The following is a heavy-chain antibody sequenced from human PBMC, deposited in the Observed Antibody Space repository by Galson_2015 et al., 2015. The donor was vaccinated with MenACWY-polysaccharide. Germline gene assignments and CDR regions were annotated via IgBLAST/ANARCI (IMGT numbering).Heavy chain of an antibody. Sequence: SLRLSCAASGFTFSDYYMHWIRQAPGKGLEWVSYISDSGSAIYFADSVKGRIIISRDNAKNSLYLQMNSLRAEDTAVYFCARDPRGARSSYFDNWGQGILVTVSS. CDR2: ISDSGSAI. CDR1: GFTFSDYY. J-gene: IGHJ4*02. CDR3: ARDPRGARSSYFDN. V-gene: IGHV3-11*01. D-gene: IGHD3-10*01.